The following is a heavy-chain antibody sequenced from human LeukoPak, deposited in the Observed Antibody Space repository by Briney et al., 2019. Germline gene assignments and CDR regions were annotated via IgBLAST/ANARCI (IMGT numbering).Heavy chain of an antibody. CDR2: INHSGST. V-gene: IGHV4-34*01. D-gene: IGHD3-9*01. CDR1: GGSFSGYY. CDR3: ARGRRGGYCDILTGPSWDY. J-gene: IGHJ4*02. Sequence: SETLSLTCAVYGGSFSGYYWSWIRQPPGKGLEWIGEINHSGSTNYNPSLKSRVTISVDTSKNQFSLKLSSVTAADTAVYYCARGRRGGYCDILTGPSWDYWGQGTLVTVSS.